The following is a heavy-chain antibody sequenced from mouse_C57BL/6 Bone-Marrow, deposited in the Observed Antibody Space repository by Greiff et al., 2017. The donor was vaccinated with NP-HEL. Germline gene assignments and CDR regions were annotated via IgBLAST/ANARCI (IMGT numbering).Heavy chain of an antibody. V-gene: IGHV1-50*01. CDR1: GYTFTSYW. CDR2: IDPSDSYT. Sequence: QVQLQQSGAELVKPGASVKLSCKASGYTFTSYWMQWVKQRPGQGLEWIGEIDPSDSYTNYNQKFKGKATLTVDTSSSTAYMQLSSLTSEDSAVYYCARRDDGTPFDYWGQGTTLTVSS. J-gene: IGHJ2*01. D-gene: IGHD2-3*01. CDR3: ARRDDGTPFDY.